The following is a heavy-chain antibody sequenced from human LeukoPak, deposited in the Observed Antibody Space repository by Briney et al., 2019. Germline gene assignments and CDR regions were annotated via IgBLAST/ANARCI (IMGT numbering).Heavy chain of an antibody. J-gene: IGHJ4*02. Sequence: GGSLRLSCAASGFTFSSYAMHWVRQAPGKGLEWVAVISYDGSNKYYADSVKGRFTISRDNSKNTLYLQMNSLRAEDTAVYYCARGSPIYGGNPGISFDYWGQGTLVTVSS. V-gene: IGHV3-30-3*01. CDR2: ISYDGSNK. CDR1: GFTFSSYA. D-gene: IGHD4-23*01. CDR3: ARGSPIYGGNPGISFDY.